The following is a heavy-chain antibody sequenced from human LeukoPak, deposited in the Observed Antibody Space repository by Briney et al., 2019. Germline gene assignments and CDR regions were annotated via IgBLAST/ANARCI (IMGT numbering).Heavy chain of an antibody. D-gene: IGHD3-22*01. CDR2: INHSGST. CDR3: LANYYDSSGYPNYYYYMDV. CDR1: GGSFSGYY. J-gene: IGHJ6*03. Sequence: SETLSLTCAVYGGSFSGYYWSWIRQPPGKGLEWIGEINHSGSTNYNPSLKSRVTISVDTSKNQFSLKLSSVTAADTAVYYCLANYYDSSGYPNYYYYMDVWGKGTTVTISS. V-gene: IGHV4-34*01.